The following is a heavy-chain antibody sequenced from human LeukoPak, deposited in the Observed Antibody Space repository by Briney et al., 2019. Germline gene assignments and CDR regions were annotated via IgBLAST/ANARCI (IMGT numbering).Heavy chain of an antibody. Sequence: PSETLSLTCTVSGGSISSYYWSWIRQPPGKGLEWIGYMYYSGSTNYNPSTNYNPSLKSRVTISVDTSKNQFSLKLSSVTAADTAVYYCARHIWEKAGPRYFDYWGQGTLVTVSS. V-gene: IGHV4-59*08. D-gene: IGHD3-16*01. CDR3: ARHIWEKAGPRYFDY. CDR1: GGSISSYY. CDR2: MYYSGST. J-gene: IGHJ4*02.